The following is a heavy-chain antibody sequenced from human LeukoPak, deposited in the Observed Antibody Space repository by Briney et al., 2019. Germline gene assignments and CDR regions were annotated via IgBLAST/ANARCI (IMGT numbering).Heavy chain of an antibody. D-gene: IGHD3-22*01. CDR1: GGSFSSYY. V-gene: IGHV4-59*01. Sequence: PPETLSLTCAVYGGSFSSYYWSWIRQPPGKGLEWIGYIYYSGSTNYNPSLKSRVTISVDTSKNQFSLKLSSVTAADTAVYYCARQSHYYDSSGYYNYYYYGMDVWGQGTTVTVSS. J-gene: IGHJ6*02. CDR3: ARQSHYYDSSGYYNYYYYGMDV. CDR2: IYYSGST.